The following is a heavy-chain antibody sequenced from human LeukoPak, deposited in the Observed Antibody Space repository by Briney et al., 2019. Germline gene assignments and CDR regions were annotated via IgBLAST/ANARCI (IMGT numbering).Heavy chain of an antibody. Sequence: GGSLRLSCAASGFTFSSYWMHWVRQAPGKGLVWVSRINSDGRSASYGDSVTGRFTMSRDNAKNTVYLQMNSLRAEDTAVYYCVRDVWGDRDGFFEYWGQGSLVTVSS. V-gene: IGHV3-74*01. J-gene: IGHJ4*02. CDR2: INSDGRSA. CDR3: VRDVWGDRDGFFEY. CDR1: GFTFSSYW. D-gene: IGHD3-16*01.